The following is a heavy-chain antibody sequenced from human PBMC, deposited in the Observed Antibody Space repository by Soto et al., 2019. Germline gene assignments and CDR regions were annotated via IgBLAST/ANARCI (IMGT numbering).Heavy chain of an antibody. CDR2: INPNSGGT. J-gene: IGHJ6*03. V-gene: IGHV1-2*04. CDR1: GYTFTGYY. D-gene: IGHD2-2*01. CDR3: AREVLSVDIVVVPAARGSFNYYYYMDV. Sequence: ASVKVSCKASGYTFTGYYMHWVRQAPGQGLEWMGWINPNSGGTNYAQKFQGWVTMTRDTSISTAYMELSSLRSEDTAVYYCAREVLSVDIVVVPAARGSFNYYYYMDVWGKGTTVTVPS.